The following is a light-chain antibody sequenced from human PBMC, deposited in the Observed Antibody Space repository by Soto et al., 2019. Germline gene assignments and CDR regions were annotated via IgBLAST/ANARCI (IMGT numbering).Light chain of an antibody. CDR1: QSITNR. CDR2: DAP. CDR3: QHYGGMWT. J-gene: IGKJ1*01. Sequence: DIQITQSPSILSASVGDRVTITCRASQSITNRLAWYQQKPGKAPKVLIYDAPSLESGVPSRFSGSGSGTEFILTIRSLKPDDFATYYCQHYGGMWTFGQGTKVDIK. V-gene: IGKV1-5*01.